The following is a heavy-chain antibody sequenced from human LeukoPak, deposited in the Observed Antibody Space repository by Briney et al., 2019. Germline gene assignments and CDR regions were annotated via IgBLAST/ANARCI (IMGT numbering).Heavy chain of an antibody. CDR3: ARGNGRITIFGEWLLVAFDI. V-gene: IGHV1-69*13. J-gene: IGHJ3*02. CDR2: IIPIFGTA. D-gene: IGHD3-3*01. Sequence: SVKVSCKASGGTFSSYAISWVRQAPGQGLALMGGIIPIFGTASYAQKFQGRVTITADESTSTAYMELSSLRSEDTAVYYCARGNGRITIFGEWLLVAFDIWGQGTMVTVSS. CDR1: GGTFSSYA.